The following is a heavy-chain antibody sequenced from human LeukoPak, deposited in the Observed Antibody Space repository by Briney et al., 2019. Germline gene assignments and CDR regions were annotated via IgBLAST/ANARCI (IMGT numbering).Heavy chain of an antibody. CDR3: AKDSSITMVRGVIGARIDY. D-gene: IGHD3-10*01. CDR1: GFTFRSYG. CDR2: ISYDGSNK. J-gene: IGHJ4*02. Sequence: GGSLIHPWAASGFTFRSYGMHLVLQAPGKGLDWVAVISYDGSNKYYADSVKGRFTISRDNSTNSLYLQMNSLRAEDTAVYYCAKDSSITMVRGVIGARIDYWGQGTLVTVSS. V-gene: IGHV3-30*18.